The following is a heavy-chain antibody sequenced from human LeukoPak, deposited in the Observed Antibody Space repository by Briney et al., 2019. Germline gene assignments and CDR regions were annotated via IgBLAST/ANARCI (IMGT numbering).Heavy chain of an antibody. CDR1: GYTFTSYA. Sequence: ASVTVSCKASGYTFTSYAMHWVRQAPGQRLEWMGWINAGNGNTKYSQKFQGRVTITRDTSASTAYMELSSLRSEDTAVYYCARDIAQNYYGSGARVYDYYYGMDVWGQGTTVTVSS. D-gene: IGHD3-10*01. CDR3: ARDIAQNYYGSGARVYDYYYGMDV. J-gene: IGHJ6*02. V-gene: IGHV1-3*01. CDR2: INAGNGNT.